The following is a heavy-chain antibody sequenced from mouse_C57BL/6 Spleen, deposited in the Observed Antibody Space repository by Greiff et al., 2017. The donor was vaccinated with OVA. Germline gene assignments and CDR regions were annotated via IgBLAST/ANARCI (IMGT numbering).Heavy chain of an antibody. V-gene: IGHV1-26*01. J-gene: IGHJ3*01. CDR1: GYTFTDYY. CDR3: ARRAYYSLFAY. CDR2: INPNNGGT. D-gene: IGHD2-12*01. Sequence: VQLQQSGPELVKPGASVKISCKASGYTFTDYYMNWVKQSHGKSLEWIGDINPNNGGTSYNQKFKGKATLTVDKSSSTAYMELRSLTSEDSAVDYCARRAYYSLFAYWGQGTLVTVSA.